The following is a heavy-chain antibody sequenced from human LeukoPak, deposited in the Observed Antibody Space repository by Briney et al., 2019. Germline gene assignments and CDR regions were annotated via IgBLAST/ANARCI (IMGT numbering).Heavy chain of an antibody. CDR1: GDSISSYY. J-gene: IGHJ3*02. CDR3: ARHSRSGYSGYENAFDI. Sequence: SETLSLTCTVSGDSISSYYWSWIRQPPGKGLEWIGYIYYSGSTNYNPSLKSRVTISVDTSKNQFSLKLNSVTAADTAVYYCARHSRSGYSGYENAFDIWGQGTMVTVSS. D-gene: IGHD5-12*01. CDR2: IYYSGST. V-gene: IGHV4-59*08.